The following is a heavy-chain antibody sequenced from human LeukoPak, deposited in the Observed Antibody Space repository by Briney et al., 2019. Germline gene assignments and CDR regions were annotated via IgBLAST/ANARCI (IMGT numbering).Heavy chain of an antibody. V-gene: IGHV3-7*01. J-gene: IGHJ4*02. CDR2: MKGDGSDK. CDR3: ARDMEFWSGSDY. D-gene: IGHD3-3*01. Sequence: PGGSLRLSCAASGFTFSDYWISWIRQAPGKGLEWVANMKGDGSDKYYVDSVKGRFTISRDNAKNSLYLQMNSLRAEDTAVYYCARDMEFWSGSDYWGQGTLVTVSS. CDR1: GFTFSDYW.